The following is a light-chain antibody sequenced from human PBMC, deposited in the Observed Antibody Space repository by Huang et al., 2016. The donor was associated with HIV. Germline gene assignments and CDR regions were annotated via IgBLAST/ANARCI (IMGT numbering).Light chain of an antibody. V-gene: IGKV3-15*01. Sequence: DTVMTQTPATLSVSPGARATLSCRASQSVGSKLAWFQQKPGQAPRLLIQGASTRATGIPARVSGSGSGTEFTLTISSLQSEDFAVYYCQQYNNWPYTFGQGTKLEIK. J-gene: IGKJ2*01. CDR2: GAS. CDR1: QSVGSK. CDR3: QQYNNWPYT.